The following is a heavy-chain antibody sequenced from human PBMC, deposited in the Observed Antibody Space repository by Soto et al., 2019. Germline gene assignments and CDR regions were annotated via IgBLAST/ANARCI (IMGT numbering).Heavy chain of an antibody. CDR2: IIPIFGTA. Sequence: SVKVSCKASGGTFSSYAISWVRQAPGQGLEWMGGIIPIFGTANYAQKFQGRVTITADESTSTAYMELSSLRSEDTAVYYCARGSTIFGVFIITSLGYYYYGMAVWGQGTTVTVSS. V-gene: IGHV1-69*13. CDR1: GGTFSSYA. J-gene: IGHJ6*01. D-gene: IGHD3-3*01. CDR3: ARGSTIFGVFIITSLGYYYYGMAV.